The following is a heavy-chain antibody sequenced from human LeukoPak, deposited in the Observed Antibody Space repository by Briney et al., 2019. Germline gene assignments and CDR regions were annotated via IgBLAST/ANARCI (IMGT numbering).Heavy chain of an antibody. J-gene: IGHJ3*01. V-gene: IGHV3-30*04. Sequence: GTSLRLSCTASGFTISGDAMHWVRQAPGKGLQWVADISFDGINKNYADSVKGRFTISRDNSKNTLFLQMNSLTTDDTALFYCARETHDALDLWGPGTLVTVSS. CDR3: ARETHDALDL. CDR2: ISFDGINK. CDR1: GFTISGDA.